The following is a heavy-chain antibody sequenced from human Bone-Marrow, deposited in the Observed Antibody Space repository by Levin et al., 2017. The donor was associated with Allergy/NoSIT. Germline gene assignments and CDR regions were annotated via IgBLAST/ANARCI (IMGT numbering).Heavy chain of an antibody. V-gene: IGHV4-39*07. Sequence: PGGSLRLSCTVSGDSVNNDNYYWGWVRQPPGKGLEWIGSIYYSGSTYSNPALNRRVTISLDTSRNQFSLRLISVTAADTAVYYCARERKRGVAALFDFWGQGSLVTVSS. D-gene: IGHD6-19*01. CDR1: GDSVNNDNYY. CDR2: IYYSGST. J-gene: IGHJ4*02. CDR3: ARERKRGVAALFDF.